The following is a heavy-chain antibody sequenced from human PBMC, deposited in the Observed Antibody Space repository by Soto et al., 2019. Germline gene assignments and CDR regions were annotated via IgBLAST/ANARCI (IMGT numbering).Heavy chain of an antibody. Sequence: HPGGSLRLSCAASGFTFSSYSMNWVRQAPGKGLEWVANINQRGSDKYYVDSVKGRFTISRDNAKNSLYLQMNSLSAEDTAVYYCARGHTTSSGIYWGQGTLVTVSS. CDR2: INQRGSDK. CDR3: ARGHTTSSGIY. J-gene: IGHJ4*02. V-gene: IGHV3-7*01. CDR1: GFTFSSYS. D-gene: IGHD6-6*01.